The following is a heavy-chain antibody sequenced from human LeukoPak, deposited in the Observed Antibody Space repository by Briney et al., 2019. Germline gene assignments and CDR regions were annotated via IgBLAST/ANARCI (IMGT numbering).Heavy chain of an antibody. CDR2: ISSSSTI. CDR3: ARVGVPRAFDI. J-gene: IGHJ3*02. V-gene: IGHV3-48*04. Sequence: GGSLRLSCAASGFTFSSYSMNWVRQAPGKGLEWVSYISSSSTIYYADSVKGRFTISRDNAKNSLYLQMNSLRAEDTAVYYCARVGVPRAFDIWGQGTMVTVSS. D-gene: IGHD6-6*01. CDR1: GFTFSSYS.